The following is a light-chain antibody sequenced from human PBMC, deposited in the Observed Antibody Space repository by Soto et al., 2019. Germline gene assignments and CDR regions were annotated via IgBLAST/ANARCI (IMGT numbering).Light chain of an antibody. CDR3: QQYYSYPPT. CDR1: QGISSY. CDR2: AAS. J-gene: IGKJ1*01. Sequence: AIRMTQSPSSFSASTGDRVTITCRASQGISSYLAWYQQKPGKAPKLLIYAASTLQSGVPSRFSCSGSGTEFTLTISCLQSEDFATYYCQQYYSYPPTFGQGTKVEIK. V-gene: IGKV1-8*01.